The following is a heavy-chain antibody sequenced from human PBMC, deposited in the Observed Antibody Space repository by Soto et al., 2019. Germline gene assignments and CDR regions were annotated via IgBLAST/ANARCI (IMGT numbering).Heavy chain of an antibody. J-gene: IGHJ5*01. D-gene: IGHD3-3*01. Sequence: QLQLQESGPGLVKPSETLSLTCTVSGGSISSSSYYWGWIRQPPGKGLEWIGSIYYSGSTYYNPSLKSRVTLSVDTSKNQFALKLSCVTAADTAVYYGARGVATLDQFEPWGQGTLVTVCS. V-gene: IGHV4-39*01. CDR3: ARGVATLDQFEP. CDR2: IYYSGST. CDR1: GGSISSSSYY.